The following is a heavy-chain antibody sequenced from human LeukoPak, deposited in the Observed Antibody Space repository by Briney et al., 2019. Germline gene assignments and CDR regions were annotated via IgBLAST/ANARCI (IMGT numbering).Heavy chain of an antibody. J-gene: IGHJ4*02. CDR2: ISSSSSYI. D-gene: IGHD6-6*01. V-gene: IGHV3-21*01. CDR1: GFTFSSYS. Sequence: GGSLRLSCAASGFTFSSYSMNWVRQAPGKGLEWVSSISSSSSYIYYAYSVKGRFTISRDNAKNSLYLQMNSLRAEDTAVYYCARDSSSSTDDYWGQGTLVTVSS. CDR3: ARDSSSSTDDY.